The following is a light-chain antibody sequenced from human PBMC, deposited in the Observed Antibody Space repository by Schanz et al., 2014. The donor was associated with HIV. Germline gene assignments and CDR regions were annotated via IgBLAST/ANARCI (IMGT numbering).Light chain of an antibody. CDR2: DVD. J-gene: IGLJ2*01. CDR3: SSYTGSSSVI. CDR1: SSDVGGYKY. Sequence: QSVLTQPASVSGSPGQSITISCTGTSSDVGGYKYVSWYQQYPGKAPKLIIFDVDNRPSGVSWRFSASKSGNTASLTISGLQAEDEADYYCSSYTGSSSVIFGGGTKLTVL. V-gene: IGLV2-14*01.